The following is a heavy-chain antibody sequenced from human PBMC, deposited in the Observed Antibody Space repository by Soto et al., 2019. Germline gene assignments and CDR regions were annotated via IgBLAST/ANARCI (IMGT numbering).Heavy chain of an antibody. J-gene: IGHJ4*02. CDR2: IIPIFGTA. D-gene: IGHD6-13*01. CDR1: GGTFSSYA. Sequence: GASVKVSCKASGGTFSSYAISWVRQAPGQGLEWMGGIIPIFGTANYAQKFQGRVTITADKSTSTAYMELRSLRSDDTAVYYCARDAVMGAAGRKFDYWGQGTLVTVSS. V-gene: IGHV1-69*06. CDR3: ARDAVMGAAGRKFDY.